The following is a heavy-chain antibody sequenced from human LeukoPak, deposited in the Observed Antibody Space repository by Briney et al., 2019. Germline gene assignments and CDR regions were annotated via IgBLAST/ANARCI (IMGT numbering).Heavy chain of an antibody. D-gene: IGHD4-17*01. V-gene: IGHV3-23*01. J-gene: IGHJ4*02. CDR2: IRGSDGST. CDR3: AKDVYGDYGGLDY. CDR1: GFPFSTYA. Sequence: GGSLRLSCAASGFPFSTYAMSWVRQAPGQGLEWVSSIRGSDGSTYYADSVKGRFAISRDNSKNTLYLQMNSLRAEDTAVYCCAKDVYGDYGGLDYWGQGTLVTVSS.